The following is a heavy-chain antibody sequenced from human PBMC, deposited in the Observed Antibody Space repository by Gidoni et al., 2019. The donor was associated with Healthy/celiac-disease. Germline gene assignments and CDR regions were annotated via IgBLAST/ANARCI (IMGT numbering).Heavy chain of an antibody. J-gene: IGHJ6*02. CDR3: ARLTVTTLGYYYGMDV. CDR1: GGSISSSRYY. Sequence: QLQLQASGPGLVKPSETLSLTCTVSGGSISSSRYYWGWIRQPPGKGLEWIGSIYYSGSTYYNPSLKSRVTISVDTSKNQFSLKLSSVTAADTAVYYCARLTVTTLGYYYGMDVWGQGTTVTVSS. CDR2: IYYSGST. D-gene: IGHD4-17*01. V-gene: IGHV4-39*01.